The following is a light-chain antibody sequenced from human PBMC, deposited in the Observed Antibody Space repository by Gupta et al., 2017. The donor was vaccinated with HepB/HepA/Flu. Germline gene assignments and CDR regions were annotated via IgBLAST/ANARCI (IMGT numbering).Light chain of an antibody. CDR3: QQYNNWPMCS. J-gene: IGKJ2*04. CDR2: GAS. Sequence: EIMMSQSPATLSACPGERATFSCRASHSVTSILAWYQQKPGQAPRLLIYGASTRATGIPARFSGSGSGTDFTLTISSLQSEDFAVYYCQQYNNWPMCSFGQGTKLEIK. CDR1: HSVTSI. V-gene: IGKV3-15*01.